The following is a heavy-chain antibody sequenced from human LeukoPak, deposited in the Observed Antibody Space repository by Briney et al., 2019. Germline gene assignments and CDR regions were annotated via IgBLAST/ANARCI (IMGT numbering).Heavy chain of an antibody. CDR3: ARQVPIAARPRGWFDP. D-gene: IGHD6-6*01. CDR1: GGSISSSSYY. V-gene: IGHV4-39*01. CDR2: IYYSGST. J-gene: IGHJ5*02. Sequence: SETLSLTCTVSGGSISSSSYYWGWIRQPPGKGLECIGSIYYSGSTYYNPSLKSRDTISVDTSKNQFSLKLSSVTAADTAVYYCARQVPIAARPRGWFDPWGQGTLVTVSS.